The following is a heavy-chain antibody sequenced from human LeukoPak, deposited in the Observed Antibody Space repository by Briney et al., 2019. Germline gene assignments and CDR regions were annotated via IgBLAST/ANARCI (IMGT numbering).Heavy chain of an antibody. V-gene: IGHV4-4*02. Sequence: SETLSLTCAVSGGSISSSNWWSWVRQPPGKGLEWIGEIYHSGSTNYNPSLESRVTISVDTSKNQFSLKLASVTAADTAIYYCAKGAGGFSYYNWFDPWGQGTLVTVSS. J-gene: IGHJ5*02. CDR2: IYHSGST. D-gene: IGHD5-18*01. CDR1: GGSISSSNW. CDR3: AKGAGGFSYYNWFDP.